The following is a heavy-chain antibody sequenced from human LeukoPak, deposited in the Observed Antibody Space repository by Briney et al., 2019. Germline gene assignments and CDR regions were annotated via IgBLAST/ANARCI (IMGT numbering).Heavy chain of an antibody. D-gene: IGHD6-6*01. J-gene: IGHJ4*02. V-gene: IGHV3-23*01. Sequence: GGSLRLFCAASGFTFSSYAMSWVRQAPGKGLEWVSAISGSGGSTYYADSAKGRFTNSRDNSKNALYLQMNSLRAEDTAVYYCAKDRNSVGSSYNYWGQGTLVTVSS. CDR2: ISGSGGST. CDR3: AKDRNSVGSSYNY. CDR1: GFTFSSYA.